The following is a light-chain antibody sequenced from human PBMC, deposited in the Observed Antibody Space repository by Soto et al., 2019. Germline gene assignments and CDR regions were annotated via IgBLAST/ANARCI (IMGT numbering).Light chain of an antibody. V-gene: IGKV1-39*01. J-gene: IGKJ1*01. CDR3: KQSYSAPLT. CDR1: QNIFTY. Sequence: SHMALAPSSLCESVVDGVTNSCRASQNIFTYLNWYQQQPGKAPNLLIFAASTLRSGVPSRFSGSGSGTDFTLTISSLQREDFATDHCKQSYSAPLTFGQGTKVDIK. CDR2: AAS.